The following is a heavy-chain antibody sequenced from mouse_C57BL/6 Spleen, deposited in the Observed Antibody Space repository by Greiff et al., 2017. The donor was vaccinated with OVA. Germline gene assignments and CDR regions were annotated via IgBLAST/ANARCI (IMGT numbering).Heavy chain of an antibody. Sequence: VQLVESGAELVRPGASVTLSCKASGYTFTDYEMHWVKQTPVHGLEWIGAIDPETGGTAYNQKFKGKAILTADKSSSTAYMELRSLTSEDSAVYYCTRTRGDAMDYWGQGTSVTVSS. CDR1: GYTFTDYE. J-gene: IGHJ4*01. CDR3: TRTRGDAMDY. V-gene: IGHV1-15*01. CDR2: IDPETGGT.